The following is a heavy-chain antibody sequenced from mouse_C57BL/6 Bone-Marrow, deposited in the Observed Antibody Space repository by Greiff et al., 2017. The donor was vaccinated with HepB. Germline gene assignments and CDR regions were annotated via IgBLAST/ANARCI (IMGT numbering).Heavy chain of an antibody. V-gene: IGHV14-4*01. Sequence: VQLQQSGAELVRPGASVKLSCTASGFNIKDDYMHWVKQRPEQGLEWIGWIDPENGDTEYASKFKGKATITADTSSNTAYLQLSSLTSEDTSVCYCTKRRWDWYFDVWGTGTTVTVSS. J-gene: IGHJ1*03. CDR1: GFNIKDDY. CDR2: IDPENGDT. CDR3: TKRRWDWYFDV.